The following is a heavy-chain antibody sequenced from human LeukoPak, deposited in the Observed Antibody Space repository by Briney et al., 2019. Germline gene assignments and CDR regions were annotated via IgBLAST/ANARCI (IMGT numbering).Heavy chain of an antibody. CDR3: ASSTRMVRGVITPFDY. CDR2: IHYSGST. V-gene: IGHV4-59*08. J-gene: IGHJ4*02. CDR1: GGSISSYY. D-gene: IGHD3-10*01. Sequence: PSETLSLTCTVSGGSISSYYWSWIRQPPGKGLEWIGYIHYSGSTNYNPSLKSRVTISVDTSKNQFSLKLSSVTAADTAVYYCASSTRMVRGVITPFDYWGQGTLVTVSS.